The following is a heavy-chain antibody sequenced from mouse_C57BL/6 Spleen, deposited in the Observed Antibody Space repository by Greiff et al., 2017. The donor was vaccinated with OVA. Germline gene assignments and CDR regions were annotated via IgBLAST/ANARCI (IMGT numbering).Heavy chain of an antibody. CDR1: GYTFPSYW. CDR2: IYPSDSET. D-gene: IGHD1-1*01. CDR3: ARGLLLRYEAPAY. V-gene: IGHV1-61*01. Sequence: VKLQQPGAELVRPGSSVKLSCKASGYTFPSYWMDWVKQRPGQGLEWIGNIYPSDSETHYNQKLKDKATLTVDKSSSTAYMQISSLTSEDSAVYYCARGLLLRYEAPAYWGQGTLVTVSA. J-gene: IGHJ3*01.